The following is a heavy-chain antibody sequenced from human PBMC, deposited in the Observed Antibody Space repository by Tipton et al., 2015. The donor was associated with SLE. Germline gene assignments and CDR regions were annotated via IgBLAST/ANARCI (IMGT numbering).Heavy chain of an antibody. V-gene: IGHV3-11*03. J-gene: IGHJ3*02. Sequence: GRLTISRDNAKNTLYLQMNSLRAEDAAVYYCAKWAANWGAVDIWGQGTLVTVSS. D-gene: IGHD3-16*01. CDR3: AKWAANWGAVDI.